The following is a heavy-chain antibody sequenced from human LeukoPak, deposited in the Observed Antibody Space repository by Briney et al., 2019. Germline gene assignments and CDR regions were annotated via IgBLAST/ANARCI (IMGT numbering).Heavy chain of an antibody. CDR3: ARDISPTFWSGYCDYFDY. Sequence: GGSLRLSCAASGFILSSYGMHWVRQAPGKGLVWVSCINTDGSSSDYADSVQGRFTISRDNAKNSLYLQMNSLRAEDTAVYYCARDISPTFWSGYCDYFDYWGQGTLVTVSS. CDR1: GFILSSYG. D-gene: IGHD3-3*01. CDR2: INTDGSSS. J-gene: IGHJ4*02. V-gene: IGHV3-74*01.